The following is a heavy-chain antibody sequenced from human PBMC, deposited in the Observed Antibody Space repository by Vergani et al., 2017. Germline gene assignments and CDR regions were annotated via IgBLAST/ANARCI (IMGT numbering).Heavy chain of an antibody. Sequence: QVQLVESGGGVVQPGRSLRLSCAASGFTFSSYGMHWVRQAPGKGLEWVAVIWYDGSNKYYADSVKGRFTISRDNSKNTLYLQMNSLRTEDTALYYCAKVRLGYCSSTSCTLLDYYYMDVWGKGTTVTVSS. CDR2: IWYDGSNK. CDR3: AKVRLGYCSSTSCTLLDYYYMDV. D-gene: IGHD2-2*01. CDR1: GFTFSSYG. J-gene: IGHJ6*03. V-gene: IGHV3-33*06.